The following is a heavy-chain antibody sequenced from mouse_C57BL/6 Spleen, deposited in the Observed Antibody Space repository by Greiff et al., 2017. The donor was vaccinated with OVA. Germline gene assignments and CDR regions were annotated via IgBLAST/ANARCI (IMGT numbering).Heavy chain of an antibody. CDR2: IDPENGDT. CDR3: TLYDYDVFAY. J-gene: IGHJ3*01. CDR1: GFNIKDDY. Sequence: EVQGVESGAELVRPGASVKLSCTASGFNIKDDYMHWVKQRPEQGLEWIGWIDPENGDTEYASKFQGKATITADTSSNTAYLQLSSLTSEDTAVYYCTLYDYDVFAYWGQGTLVTVSA. D-gene: IGHD2-4*01. V-gene: IGHV14-4*01.